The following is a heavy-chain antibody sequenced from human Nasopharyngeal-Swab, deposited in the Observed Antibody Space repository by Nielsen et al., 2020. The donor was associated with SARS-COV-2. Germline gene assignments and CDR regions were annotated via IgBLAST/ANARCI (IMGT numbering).Heavy chain of an antibody. D-gene: IGHD5-18*01. CDR1: GFTFTVFA. CDR3: TRRAMVSRYYYYYGMDV. V-gene: IGHV3-73*01. J-gene: IGHJ6*02. CDR2: IRSKANSYAT. Sequence: GWSLRLSCAVAGFTFTVFAMRWDRQAYGSGMEWACRIRSKANSYATAYAASVKGRFTISRDDSKNTAYLHMNSLKSEDMDVYYCTRRAMVSRYYYYYGMDVWGQGTTVTVSS.